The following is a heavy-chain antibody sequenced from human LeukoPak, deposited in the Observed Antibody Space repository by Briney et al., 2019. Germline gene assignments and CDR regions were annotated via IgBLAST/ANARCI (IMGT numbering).Heavy chain of an antibody. CDR3: ARDAGSGSYYTRFAY. D-gene: IGHD3-10*01. CDR1: GFTFSSYS. CDR2: ISSSSSTI. J-gene: IGHJ6*02. Sequence: GGSLRLSCAASGFTFSSYSMNLVRQAPGKGLEWVSYISSSSSTIYYADSVKGRFTISRDNAKNSLYLQMNSLRDEDTAVYYCARDAGSGSYYTRFAYWGQGTTVTVSS. V-gene: IGHV3-48*02.